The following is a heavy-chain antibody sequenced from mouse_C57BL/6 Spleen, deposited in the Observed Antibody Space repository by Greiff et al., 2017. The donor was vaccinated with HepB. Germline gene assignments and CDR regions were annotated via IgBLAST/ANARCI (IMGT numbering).Heavy chain of an antibody. V-gene: IGHV5-15*01. D-gene: IGHD1-1*01. CDR2: ISNLAYSI. Sequence: EVKLVESGGGLVQPGGSLKLSCAASGFTFSDYGMAWVRQAPRKGPEWVAFISNLAYSIYYADTVTGRFTISRENAKNTLYLEMSSLRSEDTAMYYCARLGDYYGRRSMDYWGQGTSVTVSS. J-gene: IGHJ4*01. CDR3: ARLGDYYGRRSMDY. CDR1: GFTFSDYG.